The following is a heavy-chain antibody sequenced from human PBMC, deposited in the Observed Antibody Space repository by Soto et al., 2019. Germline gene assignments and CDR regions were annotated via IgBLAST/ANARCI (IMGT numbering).Heavy chain of an antibody. CDR3: ARGMRGPWGDYYYGMDV. Sequence: GGSLRLSCAASGFTVSSNYMSWVRQAPGKGLEWVSVIYSGGSTYYADSVKGRFTISRDNSKNTLYLQMNSLRAEDTAVYYCARGMRGPWGDYYYGMDVWGQGTTVTVSS. CDR1: GFTVSSNY. J-gene: IGHJ6*02. V-gene: IGHV3-53*01. CDR2: IYSGGST. D-gene: IGHD1-26*01.